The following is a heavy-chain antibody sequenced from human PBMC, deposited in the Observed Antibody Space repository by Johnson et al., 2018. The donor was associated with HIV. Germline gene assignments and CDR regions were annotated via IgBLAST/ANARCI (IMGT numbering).Heavy chain of an antibody. V-gene: IGHV3-74*01. D-gene: IGHD1-7*01. J-gene: IGHJ3*02. CDR1: GFTFSSYW. Sequence: VQLVESGGGLVQPGGSLRLSCAASGFTFSSYWMHWVRQAPGKGLVWVSRITSDGSSTSYADSVTGRFTISRDNAKNTLYLQMNSLRAEDTAVYYCARDRGNYDDAFDIWGQGTMVTVSS. CDR2: ITSDGSST. CDR3: ARDRGNYDDAFDI.